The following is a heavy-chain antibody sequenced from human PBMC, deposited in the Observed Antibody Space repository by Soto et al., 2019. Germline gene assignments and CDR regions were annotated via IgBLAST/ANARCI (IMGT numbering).Heavy chain of an antibody. CDR1: GGSISSSNW. CDR3: ARGDYEILTGLPGAFDI. J-gene: IGHJ3*02. Sequence: SETLSVTCAVSGGSISSSNWWSWVRQPPGKGLEWIGEIYHSGSTNYNPSLKSRVTISVDTSKNQFSLKLSSVTAADTAVYYCARGDYEILTGLPGAFDIWGQGTMLTVPS. D-gene: IGHD3-9*01. V-gene: IGHV4-4*02. CDR2: IYHSGST.